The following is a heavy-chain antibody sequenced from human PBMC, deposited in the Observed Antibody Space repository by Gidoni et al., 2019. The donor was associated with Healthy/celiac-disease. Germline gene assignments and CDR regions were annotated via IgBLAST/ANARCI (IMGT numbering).Heavy chain of an antibody. D-gene: IGHD3-22*01. Sequence: QVQLVQSGAEVKKPGSSVKVSCKASGGPFSSYAISWVRQAPGQGLEWMGGIIPIFGTANYALKCQGRVTITADESTSTAYMELSSLRSEDTAVYYCARPRSDYYDSSGYYNTGNDAFDIWGQGTMVTVSS. CDR1: GGPFSSYA. CDR3: ARPRSDYYDSSGYYNTGNDAFDI. J-gene: IGHJ3*02. CDR2: IIPIFGTA. V-gene: IGHV1-69*01.